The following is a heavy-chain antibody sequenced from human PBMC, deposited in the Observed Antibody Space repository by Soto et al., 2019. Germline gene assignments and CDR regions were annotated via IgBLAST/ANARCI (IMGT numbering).Heavy chain of an antibody. CDR3: AGPYGDYVRHWYFDL. J-gene: IGHJ2*01. CDR2: IYYSGST. CDR1: GGSISSSSYY. V-gene: IGHV4-39*01. D-gene: IGHD4-17*01. Sequence: QLQLQESGPGLVKPSETLSLTCTVSGGSISSSSYYWGWIRQPLGKGLEWIGSIYYSGSTYYTPSLERRVTISVDTSKNQFSLKLSSVTAADTAVYYCAGPYGDYVRHWYFDLWGRGTLVTVSS.